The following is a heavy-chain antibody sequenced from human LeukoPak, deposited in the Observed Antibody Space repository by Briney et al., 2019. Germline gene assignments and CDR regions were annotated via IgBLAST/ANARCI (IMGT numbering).Heavy chain of an antibody. Sequence: SVKVSCKSSGGAFNNHPFSWVRQAPRQGLEWMGRIITVFGSTTYAQKFQGRITISADKSTATSYMELSSLRSDDTAVYFCARETTDSRGYFFSDHWGQGTLVTVSS. D-gene: IGHD3-22*01. CDR1: GGAFNNHP. V-gene: IGHV1-69*06. CDR2: IITVFGST. J-gene: IGHJ4*02. CDR3: ARETTDSRGYFFSDH.